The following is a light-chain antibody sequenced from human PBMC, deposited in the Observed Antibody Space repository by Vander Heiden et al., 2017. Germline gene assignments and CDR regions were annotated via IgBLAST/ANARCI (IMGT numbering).Light chain of an antibody. J-gene: IGLJ2*01. CDR2: GNS. Sequence: QPVLTQPPSVSGAPGPTVTLSPTGTSANIGAGYEVHWYQQLPRTAPKLLIYGNSNRPSGVPDRFSGAKSGTSASLAITGLQAEDEADYYCQSYDNSLSGLFFGGGTKLTVL. CDR3: QSYDNSLSGLF. V-gene: IGLV1-40*01. CDR1: SANIGAGYE.